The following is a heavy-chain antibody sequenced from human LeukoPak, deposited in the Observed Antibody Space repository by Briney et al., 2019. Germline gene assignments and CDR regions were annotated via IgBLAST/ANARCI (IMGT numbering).Heavy chain of an antibody. CDR1: GFTFSSYS. V-gene: IGHV3-74*01. Sequence: GGSLRLSCAASGFTFSSYSMNWVRQAPGKGLMWVSRTSGDGSTTTYADSVKGRFTISRDNAKNTLFLQMSSLRAEDTAVYYCATTTYHYAASGFAAYWGQGALVTVSS. CDR2: TSGDGSTT. D-gene: IGHD3-10*01. J-gene: IGHJ4*02. CDR3: ATTTYHYAASGFAAY.